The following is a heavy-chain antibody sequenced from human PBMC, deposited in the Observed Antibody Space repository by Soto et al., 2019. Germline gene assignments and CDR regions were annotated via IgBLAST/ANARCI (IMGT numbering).Heavy chain of an antibody. CDR3: ARDWGGSYWGY. V-gene: IGHV3-33*01. D-gene: IGHD1-26*01. J-gene: IGHJ4*02. Sequence: ESGGGVVQPGRSLRLSCAASGFTFSSYGMHWVRQAPGKGLEWVAVIWYDGSNKYYADSVKGRFTISRDNSKNTLYLQMNSLRAEDTAVYYCARDWGGSYWGYWGQGTLVTVSS. CDR2: IWYDGSNK. CDR1: GFTFSSYG.